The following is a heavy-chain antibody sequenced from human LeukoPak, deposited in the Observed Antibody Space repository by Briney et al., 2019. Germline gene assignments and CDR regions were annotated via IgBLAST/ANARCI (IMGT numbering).Heavy chain of an antibody. V-gene: IGHV3-53*01. Sequence: QAGGSLRLSCAASGFTVSSNYMSWVRQAPGKGLEWVSVIYSGGSTYYADSVKGRFTISRDNSKNTLYLQMNSLRAEDTAVYYCARARNYDYVWGSYPPAGYYFDYWGQGTLVTVSS. CDR1: GFTVSSNY. CDR2: IYSGGST. D-gene: IGHD3-16*01. J-gene: IGHJ4*02. CDR3: ARARNYDYVWGSYPPAGYYFDY.